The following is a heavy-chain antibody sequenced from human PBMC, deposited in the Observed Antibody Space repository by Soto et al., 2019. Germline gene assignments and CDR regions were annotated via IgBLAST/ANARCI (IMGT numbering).Heavy chain of an antibody. J-gene: IGHJ4*02. Sequence: SETLSLTCTVSVASITYGSYSLSWIRHTPGKGLEWIGYINHLETTFYNPSFESRLTLSIDRTKNQFSLNLKSMSAADRAVYFCARGGGFDYFEYWGQGIRVTASS. D-gene: IGHD3-10*01. CDR2: INHLETT. CDR3: ARGGGFDYFEY. CDR1: VASITYGSYS. V-gene: IGHV4-30-2*01.